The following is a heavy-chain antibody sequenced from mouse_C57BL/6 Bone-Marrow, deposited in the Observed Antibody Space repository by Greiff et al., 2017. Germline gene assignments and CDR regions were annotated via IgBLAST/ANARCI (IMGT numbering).Heavy chain of an antibody. V-gene: IGHV7-3*01. J-gene: IGHJ1*03. Sequence: EVQRLESGGGLVQPGGSLSLSCAASGFTFTDYYMSWVRPPPGQALEWLGIIRNKANGYTTESSASVKGRLTISRHNSQSILYLQMNALRAEDSATSYCARDDYGRTNWYFDVWGTGTTVTVSS. CDR3: ARDDYGRTNWYFDV. CDR1: GFTFTDYY. CDR2: IRNKANGYTT. D-gene: IGHD1-1*01.